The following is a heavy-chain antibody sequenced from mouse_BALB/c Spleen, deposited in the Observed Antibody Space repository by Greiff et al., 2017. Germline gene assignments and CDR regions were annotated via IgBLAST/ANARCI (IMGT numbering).Heavy chain of an antibody. CDR3: ARRGNSNYFDY. CDR1: GFTFSSYA. V-gene: IGHV5-9-3*01. J-gene: IGHJ2*01. Sequence: VQLKESGGGLVKPGGSLKLSCAASGFTFSSYAMSWVRQTPEKRLEWVATISSGGSYTYYPDSVKGRFTISRDNAKNTLYLQMSSLRSEDTAMYYCARRGNSNYFDYWGQGTTLTVSS. CDR2: ISSGGSYT.